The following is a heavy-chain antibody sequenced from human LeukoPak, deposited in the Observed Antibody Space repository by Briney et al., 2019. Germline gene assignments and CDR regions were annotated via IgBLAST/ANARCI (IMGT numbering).Heavy chain of an antibody. CDR3: ARGTVSGVDYYYMDV. Sequence: ASVKVSCKTSGYTFTSYGINWVRQAPGQGLEWMGWISGSSGNTKYAQNIQGRVTLTTDTPTRTAYMELRSLRSDDTAVYYCARGTVSGVDYYYMDVWGKGTPVTVSS. CDR2: ISGSSGNT. J-gene: IGHJ6*03. D-gene: IGHD3-3*01. V-gene: IGHV1-18*01. CDR1: GYTFTSYG.